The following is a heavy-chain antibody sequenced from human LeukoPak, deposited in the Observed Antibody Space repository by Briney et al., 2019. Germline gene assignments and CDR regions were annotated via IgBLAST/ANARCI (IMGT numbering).Heavy chain of an antibody. CDR1: GYTFTSYG. D-gene: IGHD3-10*01. Sequence: ASVKVSCKASGYTFTSYGISWVRQAPGQGLEWMGWISAYNGNTNYAQKLQGRVTMTTDTSTSTAYMELRSLRSDDTAVYYCARGVTYYYGSGIYPTPFDYGGQGPLVTVSS. CDR2: ISAYNGNT. J-gene: IGHJ4*02. V-gene: IGHV1-18*01. CDR3: ARGVTYYYGSGIYPTPFDY.